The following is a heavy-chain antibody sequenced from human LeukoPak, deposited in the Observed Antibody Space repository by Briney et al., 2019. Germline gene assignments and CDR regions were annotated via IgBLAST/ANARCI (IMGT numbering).Heavy chain of an antibody. CDR3: ARAPRDRGYCGATSCFEYMDV. V-gene: IGHV4-38-2*02. J-gene: IGHJ6*03. D-gene: IGHD2-2*01. Sequence: SETLSLTCTVSGYSISTGYYWGWIRQPPGKGLEWIGSIYHSGSTYYNPSLKSRVTISVDTSKNQFSLKLSSVIAADTAVYYCARAPRDRGYCGATSCFEYMDVWGRGTTVTISS. CDR1: GYSISTGYY. CDR2: IYHSGST.